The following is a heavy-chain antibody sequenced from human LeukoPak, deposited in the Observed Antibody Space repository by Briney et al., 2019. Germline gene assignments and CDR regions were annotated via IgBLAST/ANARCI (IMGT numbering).Heavy chain of an antibody. J-gene: IGHJ4*02. CDR2: IYYSGST. CDR3: ASLDSSGWYGAFDY. D-gene: IGHD6-19*01. V-gene: IGHV4-61*01. CDR1: GGSVSSGSYY. Sequence: SETLSLTCTVSGGSVSSGSYYWSWIRQPPGKGLEWIGYIYYSGSTNYNPSLKSRVTISVDTSKNQFPLKLSSVTAADTAVYYCASLDSSGWYGAFDYWGQGTLVTVSS.